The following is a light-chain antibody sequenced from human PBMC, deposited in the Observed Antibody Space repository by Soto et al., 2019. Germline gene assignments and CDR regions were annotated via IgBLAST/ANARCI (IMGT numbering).Light chain of an antibody. CDR2: GES. CDR1: QSVTSDF. J-gene: IGKJ1*01. V-gene: IGKV3-20*01. CDR3: QQYGSSPTT. Sequence: TQCPGILSLSAGDRATLSCRASQSVTSDFLVWYQQKTCQAPRLLIYGESSRATGIPDRFSGSGSGTDFTLTISSLEPEDSAVYHCQQYGSSPTTCGQGTKGDI.